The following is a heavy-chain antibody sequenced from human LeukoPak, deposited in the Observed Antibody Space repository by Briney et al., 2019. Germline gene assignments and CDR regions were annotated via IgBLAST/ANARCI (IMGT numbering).Heavy chain of an antibody. D-gene: IGHD5-24*01. Sequence: GGSLRLSCAASGFTFSSYWMHWVRQAPGKGLVWVSRINSDGSSTSYADSVKGRFAISRDNSKNTLYLQMNSLRAEDTAVYYCAKILERELQYYYYGMDVWGQGTSVTVSS. J-gene: IGHJ6*02. CDR3: AKILERELQYYYYGMDV. V-gene: IGHV3-74*01. CDR1: GFTFSSYW. CDR2: INSDGSST.